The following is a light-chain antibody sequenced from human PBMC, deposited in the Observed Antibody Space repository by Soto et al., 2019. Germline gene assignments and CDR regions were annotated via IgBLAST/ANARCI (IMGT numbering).Light chain of an antibody. V-gene: IGKV3-11*01. CDR1: QSVSSS. J-gene: IGKJ1*01. CDR3: QQRYIWLRA. CDR2: SGD. Sequence: EVVVTQSPDTLSLSPGETATLSCRASQSVSSSVAWYQHKPGQSPRLVVYSGDKRAPGIPPRFSGSGSGTDFTLTISSLESDDFAIYYCQQRYIWLRAFGPGTKVEVK.